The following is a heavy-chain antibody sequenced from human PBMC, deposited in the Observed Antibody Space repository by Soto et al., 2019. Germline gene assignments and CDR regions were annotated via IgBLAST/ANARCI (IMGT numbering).Heavy chain of an antibody. CDR2: IYYSGTT. Sequence: QVQLQESGPGLVKPSDTLSLTCAVSGYSISSSNWWGWIRQPPGKGLEWIGYIYYSGTTYYNPSLKGRVTMSVDTSKNQFSLKLSSVTAVDTAVYYCARVSGGNYVGVGWFDPWGQGTLVTVSS. V-gene: IGHV4-28*03. CDR1: GYSISSSNW. CDR3: ARVSGGNYVGVGWFDP. J-gene: IGHJ5*02. D-gene: IGHD1-7*01.